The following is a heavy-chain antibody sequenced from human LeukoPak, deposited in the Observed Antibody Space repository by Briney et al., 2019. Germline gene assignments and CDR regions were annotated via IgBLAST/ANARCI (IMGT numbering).Heavy chain of an antibody. CDR2: IFLSGST. D-gene: IGHD2-21*02. Sequence: PSETLSLTCSVSGGSISSGSYYWSWIRQPAGKGLEWIGRIFLSGSTNYNPSLKSRVTMSIATSKNQFSLSLRSVTAADTAVYYCAREGGYCGGDCYSGLDYWGQGTLVTVSS. V-gene: IGHV4-61*10. CDR1: GGSISSGSYY. CDR3: AREGGYCGGDCYSGLDY. J-gene: IGHJ4*02.